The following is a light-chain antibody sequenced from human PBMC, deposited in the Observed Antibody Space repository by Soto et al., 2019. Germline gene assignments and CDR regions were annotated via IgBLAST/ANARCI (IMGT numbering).Light chain of an antibody. J-gene: IGLJ2*01. Sequence: QSALTQPASVSGSPGQSITISCTGTSSDVGGYNFVSWYQQHPGKAPKLMIYDVTNRPSGVSNRFSGSKSGNTASLTISGLQAEDEAEYYCTSYTSINTLVFGGGTKLTVL. CDR2: DVT. CDR1: SSDVGGYNF. CDR3: TSYTSINTLV. V-gene: IGLV2-14*01.